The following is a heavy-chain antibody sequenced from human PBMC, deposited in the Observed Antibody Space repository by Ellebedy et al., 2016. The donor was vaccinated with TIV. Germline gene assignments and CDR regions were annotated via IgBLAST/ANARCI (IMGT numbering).Heavy chain of an antibody. V-gene: IGHV1-18*04. J-gene: IGHJ6*02. D-gene: IGHD3-3*01. CDR3: ARALDDYDFWSGTYGMDV. CDR2: ISAYNGNT. Sequence: ASVKVSXXASGYTFTSYGISWVRQAPGQGLEWMGWISAYNGNTNYAQKLQGRVTMTTDTSTSTAYMELRSLRSDDTAVYYCARALDDYDFWSGTYGMDVWGQGTTVTVSS. CDR1: GYTFTSYG.